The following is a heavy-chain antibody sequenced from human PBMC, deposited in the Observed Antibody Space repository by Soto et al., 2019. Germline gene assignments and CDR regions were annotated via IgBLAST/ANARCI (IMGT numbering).Heavy chain of an antibody. V-gene: IGHV1-18*04. D-gene: IGHD2-15*01. CDR1: GYTFTSYG. J-gene: IGHJ6*02. CDR3: ARFSGGSYNTYYFYYGMDV. Sequence: GASVKVSCKASGYTFTSYGISWVRQAPGQGLDWMGWISAYNGNTKYAQDLQGRVTMTTDTSTSTAYMELRSLRSDDTAMYYCARFSGGSYNTYYFYYGMDVWGHGTTVTVSS. CDR2: ISAYNGNT.